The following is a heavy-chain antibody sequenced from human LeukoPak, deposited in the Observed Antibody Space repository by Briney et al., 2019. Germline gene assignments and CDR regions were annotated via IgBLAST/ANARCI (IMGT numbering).Heavy chain of an antibody. J-gene: IGHJ6*02. CDR3: AKNYGDYYYYYAVDV. V-gene: IGHV3-30*18. CDR1: GFTFSSYA. CDR2: ISYDGDNK. D-gene: IGHD4-17*01. Sequence: PGGSLRLSCAASGFTFSSYAMSWVRQAPGKGLEWVAVISYDGDNKWYANSVKGRFSISRDNSKNTLYLEMNSLRAEDTAVYYCAKNYGDYYYYYAVDVWGQGTTVTVSS.